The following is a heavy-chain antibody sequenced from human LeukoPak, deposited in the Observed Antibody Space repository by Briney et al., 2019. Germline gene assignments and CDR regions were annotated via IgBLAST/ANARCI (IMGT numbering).Heavy chain of an antibody. CDR2: ISSSSSYI. CDR3: ARSRSFYYDSSGYYYT. CDR1: GFTFSSYS. Sequence: TPGGSLRLSCAASGFTFSSYSMNWVRQAPEKGLEWVSSISSSSSYIYYADSVKGRFTISRDNAKNSLYLQMNSLRAEDTAVYYCARSRSFYYDSSGYYYTWGQGTLVTVSS. J-gene: IGHJ4*02. V-gene: IGHV3-21*01. D-gene: IGHD3-22*01.